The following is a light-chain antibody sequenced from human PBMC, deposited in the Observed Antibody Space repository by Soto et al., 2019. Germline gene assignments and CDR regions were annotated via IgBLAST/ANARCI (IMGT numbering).Light chain of an antibody. J-gene: IGKJ4*01. V-gene: IGKV1-27*01. CDR3: QKYNSGGPLT. Sequence: DIQMTQSPSSLSASLGDRVTLTCRATEDINNYLAWFQQKPGKVPKLLIYAASTLHSGVPSRFSGSGSGTEFTLTISSLQPDDVATYYCQKYNSGGPLTFGGGTKVDI. CDR1: EDINNY. CDR2: AAS.